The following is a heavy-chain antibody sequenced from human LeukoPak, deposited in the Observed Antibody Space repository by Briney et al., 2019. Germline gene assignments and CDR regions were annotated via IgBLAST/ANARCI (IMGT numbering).Heavy chain of an antibody. V-gene: IGHV4-59*02. CDR1: GDSVTGYY. Sequence: SETLSLTCTVFGDSVTGYYLNWVRQPPGKGLEWIGHIYKIGTTNYNPSLKSRITISADTSKSQFSLKLRSVTAADTAVYYCVIGVGWQPDYWGQGALVTVSS. D-gene: IGHD2-15*01. CDR2: IYKIGTT. CDR3: VIGVGWQPDY. J-gene: IGHJ4*02.